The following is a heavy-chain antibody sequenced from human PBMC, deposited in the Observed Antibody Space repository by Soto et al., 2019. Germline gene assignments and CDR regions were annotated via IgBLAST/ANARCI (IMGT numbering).Heavy chain of an antibody. CDR3: ARTVYCGTNHDY. CDR2: IYHSGST. Sequence: SETMSLTCAVSGGSISSSNWWRWVRQPPGKGLEWIGEIYHSGSTNYNPSLKSRVTISVDKSKNQFSLKLSSVTAADTAVYYCARTVYCGTNHDYWGQGTLVTVSS. J-gene: IGHJ4*02. D-gene: IGHD3-10*01. V-gene: IGHV4-4*02. CDR1: GGSISSSNW.